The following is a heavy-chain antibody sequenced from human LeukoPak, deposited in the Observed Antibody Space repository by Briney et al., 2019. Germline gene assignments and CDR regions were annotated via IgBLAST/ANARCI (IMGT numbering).Heavy chain of an antibody. V-gene: IGHV1-24*01. J-gene: IGHJ4*02. CDR1: GYTLTELS. CDR2: FDPEDGET. D-gene: IGHD5-12*01. CDR3: ATSFRYTGYGYFFDF. Sequence: ASVKVSCRVSGYTLTELSMHWARQAPGKGLEWMGGFDPEDGETIYAQKFQGRVTMTEDTSTDTAYMELSSLTSEDTAVYHCATSFRYTGYGYFFDFWGQGTLVTVSS.